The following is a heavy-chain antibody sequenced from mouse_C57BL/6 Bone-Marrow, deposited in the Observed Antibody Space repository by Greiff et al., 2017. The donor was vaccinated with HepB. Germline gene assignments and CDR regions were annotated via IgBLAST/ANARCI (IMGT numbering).Heavy chain of an antibody. CDR3: ARYYYGSSNFDY. CDR2: IYPGSGST. J-gene: IGHJ2*01. D-gene: IGHD1-1*01. V-gene: IGHV1-55*01. Sequence: QVHVKQSGAELVKPGASVKMSCKASGYTFTSYWITWVKQRPGQGLEWIGDIYPGSGSTNYNEKFKSKATLTVDTSSSTAYMQLSSLTSEDSAVYYCARYYYGSSNFDYWGQGTTLTVSS. CDR1: GYTFTSYW.